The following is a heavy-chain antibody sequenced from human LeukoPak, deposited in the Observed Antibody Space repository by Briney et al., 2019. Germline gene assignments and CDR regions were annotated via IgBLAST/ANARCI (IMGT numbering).Heavy chain of an antibody. CDR1: GFTFSSYA. V-gene: IGHV3-30*04. CDR2: ISYDGSNK. D-gene: IGHD3-10*01. Sequence: GGSLRLSRAASGFTFSSYAMHWVRQAPGKGLEWVAVISYDGSNKYYADSVKGRFTISRDNSKNTLYLQMNSLRAEDTAVYYCARDFTTMVRGVITPYFDYWGQGTLVTVSS. CDR3: ARDFTTMVRGVITPYFDY. J-gene: IGHJ4*02.